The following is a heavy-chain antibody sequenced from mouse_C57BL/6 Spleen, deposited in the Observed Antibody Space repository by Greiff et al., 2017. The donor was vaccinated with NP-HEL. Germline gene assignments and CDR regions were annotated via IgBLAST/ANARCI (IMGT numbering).Heavy chain of an antibody. J-gene: IGHJ3*01. Sequence: EVKLQESGGGLVQPGGSMKLSCVASGFTFSNYWMNWVRQSPEKGLEWVAQIRLKSDNYATNYAESVKGRFTISRDDSKSSVYLQMNNLRAEDTGIYYCAGVTTVVADAYWGQGTLVTVSA. CDR1: GFTFSNYW. D-gene: IGHD1-1*01. CDR3: AGVTTVVADAY. V-gene: IGHV6-3*01. CDR2: IRLKSDNYAT.